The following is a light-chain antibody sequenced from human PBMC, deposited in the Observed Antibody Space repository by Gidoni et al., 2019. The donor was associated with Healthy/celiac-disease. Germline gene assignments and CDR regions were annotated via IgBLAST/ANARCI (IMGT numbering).Light chain of an antibody. Sequence: AIQLTQSPSSLSASVGDRVTITCRASQGINSALAWYQQKPGKAPDLLIYHASTLESGVPSRFSGSGAGTAFTLTISSLQPEDFATYYCHHSNSYPQTFGQGTKVEIK. J-gene: IGKJ1*01. V-gene: IGKV1-13*02. CDR1: QGINSA. CDR3: HHSNSYPQT. CDR2: HAS.